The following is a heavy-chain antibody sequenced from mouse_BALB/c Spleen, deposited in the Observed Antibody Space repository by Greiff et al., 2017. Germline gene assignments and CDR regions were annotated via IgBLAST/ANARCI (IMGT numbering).Heavy chain of an antibody. J-gene: IGHJ2*01. D-gene: IGHD2-1*01. Sequence: QVQLQQPGAELEKPGASVKLSCKASGYTFTSYWMHWVKQRPGQGLEWIGEINPSNGRTNYNEKFKSKATLTVDKSSSTAYMQLSSLTSEDSAVYYCARRGIYYGNYYFDYWGQGTTLTVSS. V-gene: IGHV1S81*02. CDR1: GYTFTSYW. CDR2: INPSNGRT. CDR3: ARRGIYYGNYYFDY.